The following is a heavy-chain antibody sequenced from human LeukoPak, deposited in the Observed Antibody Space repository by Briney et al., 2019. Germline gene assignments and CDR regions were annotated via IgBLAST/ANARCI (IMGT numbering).Heavy chain of an antibody. CDR1: GYTFTGPY. CDR3: ARVEYCTKGVCINFDL. D-gene: IGHD2-8*01. Sequence: ASVKVSCKASGYTFTGPYIHWMRQAPGQGLEWMGWINPNSGGTKYAQKFQGRVTVTRDTSTSTVYMELSGLRADDTAAYYCARVEYCTKGVCINFDLWGQEPWSPSPQ. V-gene: IGHV1-2*02. J-gene: IGHJ4*01. CDR2: INPNSGGT.